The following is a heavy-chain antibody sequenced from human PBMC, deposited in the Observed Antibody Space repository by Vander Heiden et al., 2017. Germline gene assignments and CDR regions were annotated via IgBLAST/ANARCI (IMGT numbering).Heavy chain of an antibody. CDR2: ISSSSSTI. J-gene: IGHJ4*02. Sequence: EVQLVESGGGLVQPGGSLRLSCAASGSTFSSYSMNWVRQAPGKGLEWVSYISSSSSTIYYADSVKGRFTISRDNAKNSLYLQMNSLRDEDTAVYYCAVEVAVQFDYWGQGTLVTVSS. CDR1: GSTFSSYS. V-gene: IGHV3-48*02. CDR3: AVEVAVQFDY. D-gene: IGHD6-19*01.